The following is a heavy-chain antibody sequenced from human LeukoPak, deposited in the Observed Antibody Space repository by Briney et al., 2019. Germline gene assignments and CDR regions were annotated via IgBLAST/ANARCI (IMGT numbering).Heavy chain of an antibody. V-gene: IGHV4-34*01. Sequence: SSETLSLTCAVYGGSFSGYYWSWIRQPPGKGLEWIGEINHSGSTNYNPSLKSRVTISVDTSKNQFSLKLSSVTAADTAVYYCAVVVVRGFDPWGQGTLVTVSS. CDR3: AVVVVRGFDP. D-gene: IGHD2-15*01. CDR1: GGSFSGYY. CDR2: INHSGST. J-gene: IGHJ5*02.